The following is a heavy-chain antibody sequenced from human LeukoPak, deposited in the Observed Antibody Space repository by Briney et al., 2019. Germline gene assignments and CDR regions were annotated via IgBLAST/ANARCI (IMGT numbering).Heavy chain of an antibody. CDR2: INHSGST. D-gene: IGHD3-10*01. V-gene: IGHV4-34*01. J-gene: IGHJ4*02. CDR1: GGSSSGYY. Sequence: SETLSLTCAVYGGSSSGYYWSWIRQPPGKGLEWIGEINHSGSTNYNPSLKSRVTISVDTSKNQFSLKLSSVTAADTAVYYCARHGTPLRYGSGNYYKGAPFDHWGQGTLVTVSS. CDR3: ARHGTPLRYGSGNYYKGAPFDH.